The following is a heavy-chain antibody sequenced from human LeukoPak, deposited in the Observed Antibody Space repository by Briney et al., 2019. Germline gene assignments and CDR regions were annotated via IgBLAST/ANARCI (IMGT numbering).Heavy chain of an antibody. V-gene: IGHV3-53*01. CDR3: ARGGYSSSYYFDY. D-gene: IGHD6-13*01. Sequence: GGSLRLSCAASGLTVSSNYMSWVRRAPGKGLEWVSIIYSGGTTYYADSVKGRFTISRDNSENTLYLQMNSLRAEHTAVYYCARGGYSSSYYFDYWGQGTLATVSS. J-gene: IGHJ4*02. CDR1: GLTVSSNY. CDR2: IYSGGTT.